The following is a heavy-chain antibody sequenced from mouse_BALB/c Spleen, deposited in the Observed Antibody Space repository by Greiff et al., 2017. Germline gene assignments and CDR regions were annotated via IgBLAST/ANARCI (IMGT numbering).Heavy chain of an antibody. D-gene: IGHD1-1*02. V-gene: IGHV1-69*02. CDR2: IDPSDSYT. Sequence: VQLQQPGAELVKPGASVKLSCKASGYTFTSYWMHWVKQRPGQGLEWIGEIDPSDSYTNYNQKFKGKATLTVDKSSSTAYMQLSSLTSEDSAVYYCARRGNGYVDYWGQGTTLPVSS. CDR3: ARRGNGYVDY. CDR1: GYTFTSYW. J-gene: IGHJ2*01.